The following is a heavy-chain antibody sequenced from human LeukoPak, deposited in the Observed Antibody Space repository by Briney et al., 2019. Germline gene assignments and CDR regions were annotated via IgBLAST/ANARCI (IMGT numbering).Heavy chain of an antibody. J-gene: IGHJ4*02. Sequence: SETLSLTCTVSTGSISSDYWSWIRQPPGKGLEWIGSIYYSGSTNHNASLKSRVTMSVDTSKNQISLKLSSVTAADTAVYYCASLTTVTQGYFDSWGQGTLVTVSS. CDR3: ASLTTVTQGYFDS. CDR2: IYYSGST. V-gene: IGHV4-59*08. D-gene: IGHD4-17*01. CDR1: TGSISSDY.